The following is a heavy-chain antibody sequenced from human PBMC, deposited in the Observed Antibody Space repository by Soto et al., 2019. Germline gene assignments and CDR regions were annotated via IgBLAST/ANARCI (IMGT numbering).Heavy chain of an antibody. J-gene: IGHJ4*02. CDR2: IYYSGST. D-gene: IGHD2-2*03. V-gene: IGHV4-39*07. CDR1: GGSISSSSYY. CDR3: ARDYGYCISTSCYV. Sequence: SETLSLTCTVSGGSISSSSYYWGWIRQPPGKGLEWIGSIYYSGSTYYNTSLKSRVTISRDNAKNSLYLQMNSLRAEDTAVYYCARDYGYCISTSCYVWGQETLVTVSS.